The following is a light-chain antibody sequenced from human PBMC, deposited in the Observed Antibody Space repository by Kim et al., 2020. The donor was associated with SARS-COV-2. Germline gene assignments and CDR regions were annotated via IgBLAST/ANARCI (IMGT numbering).Light chain of an antibody. V-gene: IGKV3-11*01. CDR1: QTVNSL. CDR2: GAS. Sequence: PVEKAPLACRAVQTVNSLLAWYQHKPGQAPRLLIYGASNRATGIPARFSGSGSGTDFTLTISSLEPEDFAVYYCQQRDNWPPWTFGQGTKVDIK. CDR3: QQRDNWPPWT. J-gene: IGKJ1*01.